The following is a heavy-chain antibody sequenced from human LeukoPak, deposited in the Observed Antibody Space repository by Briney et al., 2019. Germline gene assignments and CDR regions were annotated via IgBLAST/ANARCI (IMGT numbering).Heavy chain of an antibody. V-gene: IGHV1-18*01. J-gene: IGHJ5*02. CDR2: ISGYNGNT. D-gene: IGHD3-9*01. Sequence: ASVKVSCKASGYTFTSYDISWVRQAPGQGLEWMGWISGYNGNTNYAQKFQGRVTMTTDTSTNTAYMELRSLRSDDTAVYYCTREATGYSWFDPWGQGTLVTVSS. CDR3: TREATGYSWFDP. CDR1: GYTFTSYD.